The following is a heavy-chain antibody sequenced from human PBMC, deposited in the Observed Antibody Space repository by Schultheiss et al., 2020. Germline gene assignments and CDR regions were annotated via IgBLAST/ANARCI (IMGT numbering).Heavy chain of an antibody. CDR2: ISGSGGST. V-gene: IGHV3-23*01. CDR1: GFTFSSYA. D-gene: IGHD5-18*01. CDR3: AKGSAMVWDY. J-gene: IGHJ4*02. Sequence: ESLKISCAASGFTFSSYAMSWVRQAPGKGLEWVSAISGSGGSTYYADSVKGRFTISRDNSKNTLYLQMNSLRAEDTAVYYCAKGSAMVWDYWGQGTLVTVSS.